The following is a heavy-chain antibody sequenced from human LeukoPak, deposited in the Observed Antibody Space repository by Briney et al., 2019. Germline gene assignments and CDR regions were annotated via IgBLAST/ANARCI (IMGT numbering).Heavy chain of an antibody. J-gene: IGHJ6*02. Sequence: PSETLSLTCTVSGGSISSYYWSWIRQPPGKGPEWIGEINHSGSTNYNPSLKSRVTISVDTSKNQFSLKLSSVTAADTAVYYCARVQTRGQWLPYYYYGMDVWGQGTTVTVSS. CDR1: GGSISSYY. CDR2: INHSGST. V-gene: IGHV4-34*01. D-gene: IGHD6-19*01. CDR3: ARVQTRGQWLPYYYYGMDV.